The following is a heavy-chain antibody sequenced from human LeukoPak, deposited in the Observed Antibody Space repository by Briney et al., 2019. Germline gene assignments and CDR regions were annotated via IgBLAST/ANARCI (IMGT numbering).Heavy chain of an antibody. CDR2: IGGSGRST. Sequence: GGSLRLSCAASGFTFSSYAMSWVRQAPGKGLEWVSGIGGSGRSTYYADSVKGRFTISRDNSKNTLYLQMNSLRAEDTAVYYCAKDRLRYFDWSFDYWGQGTLVTVSS. J-gene: IGHJ4*02. CDR1: GFTFSSYA. V-gene: IGHV3-23*01. CDR3: AKDRLRYFDWSFDY. D-gene: IGHD3-9*01.